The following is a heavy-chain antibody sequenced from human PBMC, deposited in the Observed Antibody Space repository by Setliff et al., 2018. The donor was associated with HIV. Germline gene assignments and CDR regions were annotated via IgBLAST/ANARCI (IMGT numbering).Heavy chain of an antibody. J-gene: IGHJ6*03. CDR3: ARDLAYCSGGSCYRPFLYYFYYMDV. CDR1: GYSFSEYY. CDR2: VIPDTGKT. V-gene: IGHV1-2*02. Sequence: GASVKVSCKASGYSFSEYYTHWVRQAPGQGLEWMGWVIPDTGKTYYAQKFQGRVTMTSDTSINTAYLEVNRLTSDDTAIYFCARDLAYCSGGSCYRPFLYYFYYMDVWGNGTKVTVSS. D-gene: IGHD2-15*01.